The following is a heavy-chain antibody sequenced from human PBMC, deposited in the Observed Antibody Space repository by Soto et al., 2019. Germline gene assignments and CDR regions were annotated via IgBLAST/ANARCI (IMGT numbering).Heavy chain of an antibody. D-gene: IGHD6-13*01. CDR2: INSDGSST. CDR1: GFTFSSYW. Sequence: EVQLVESGGGLVQPGGSLRLSCAASGFTFSSYWMHWVRQAPGKGLVWVSRINSDGSSTSYADSVKGQFTISRDNAKNTLYLQMNSLRAEDTAVYYCARETRNPGYSSSCFDPWGQGTLVTVSS. J-gene: IGHJ5*02. CDR3: ARETRNPGYSSSCFDP. V-gene: IGHV3-74*01.